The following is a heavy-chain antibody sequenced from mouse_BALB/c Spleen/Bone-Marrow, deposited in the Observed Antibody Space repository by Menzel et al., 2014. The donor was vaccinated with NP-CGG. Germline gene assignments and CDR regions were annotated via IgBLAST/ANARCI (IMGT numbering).Heavy chain of an antibody. CDR3: TRDQVRRGYYYAMDY. J-gene: IGHJ4*01. CDR2: IYPGSGST. D-gene: IGHD2-14*01. CDR1: GYTFTSYW. V-gene: IGHV1S22*01. Sequence: LQQSGSELVRPGASVKLSCKASGYTFTSYWMHWVKQRHGQGLEWIGNIYPGSGSTNYDEKLKSKGTLTVDTSSSTAYMHLSSLTSEDSAVYYCTRDQVRRGYYYAMDYWGQGTSVTVSS.